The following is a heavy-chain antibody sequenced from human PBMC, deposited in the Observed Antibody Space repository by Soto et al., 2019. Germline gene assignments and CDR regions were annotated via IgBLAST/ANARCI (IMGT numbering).Heavy chain of an antibody. CDR3: ARVGRPRPGFLLPIYYFDY. J-gene: IGHJ4*02. V-gene: IGHV3-21*04. CDR1: GFTFSTYS. CDR2: ISSGSSYK. Sequence: GESLKISCAASGFTFSTYSMDWVRQAPGKGLEWVSTISSGSSYKYYADSVKARFTISRDSTKNQFSLKLMSVSAADTAVYYCARVGRPRPGFLLPIYYFDYWGQGTLVTVSS. D-gene: IGHD3-3*01.